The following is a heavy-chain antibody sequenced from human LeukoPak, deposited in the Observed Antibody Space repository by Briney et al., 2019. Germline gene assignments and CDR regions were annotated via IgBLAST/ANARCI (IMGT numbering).Heavy chain of an antibody. Sequence: ASVKVSCKASGYTFTGYYMHWVRQAPGQGLEWMGGIIPIFGTANYAQKFQGRVTITTDESTSTAYMELSSLRSEDTAVYYCASRPAAYYFDYWGQGTLVTVSS. CDR1: GYTFTGYY. V-gene: IGHV1-69*05. D-gene: IGHD6-25*01. CDR3: ASRPAAYYFDY. J-gene: IGHJ4*02. CDR2: IIPIFGTA.